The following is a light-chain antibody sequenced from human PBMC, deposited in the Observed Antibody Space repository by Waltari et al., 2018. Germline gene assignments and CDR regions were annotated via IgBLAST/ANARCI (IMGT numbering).Light chain of an antibody. V-gene: IGKV4-1*01. CDR2: WAF. CDR1: QSVLYSSNSKYY. Sequence: DIVMTQSQDSLAVSLGESATINCKSSQSVLYSSNSKYYLAWYQQKPGQPPKLLIYWAFNRESGVPDRFSGSGSGTNFTLTISNLQAEDVAIYYCLQYYNTPRTFGPGTKVDIK. CDR3: LQYYNTPRT. J-gene: IGKJ3*01.